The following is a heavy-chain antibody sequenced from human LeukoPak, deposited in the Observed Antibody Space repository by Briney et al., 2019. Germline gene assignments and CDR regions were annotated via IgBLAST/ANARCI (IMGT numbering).Heavy chain of an antibody. Sequence: ASVKVSCKASGYTFTSYGISWVRQAPGQGLEWMGWISAYNGNTNYAQKLQGRVTMTTDTSTSTAYMELRSLRSDDTAVYYCASAGACSGGSCYDFDYWGQGTLVTVSS. V-gene: IGHV1-18*01. D-gene: IGHD2-15*01. CDR1: GYTFTSYG. J-gene: IGHJ4*02. CDR2: ISAYNGNT. CDR3: ASAGACSGGSCYDFDY.